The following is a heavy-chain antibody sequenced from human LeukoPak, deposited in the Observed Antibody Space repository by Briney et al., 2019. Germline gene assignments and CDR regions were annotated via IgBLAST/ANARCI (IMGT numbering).Heavy chain of an antibody. CDR2: IYYSGST. Sequence: SETLSLTCTVSGGSISSYYWSWIRQPPGKGLEWIGYIYYSGSTNYHPSLKSRVTISVDTSKNQFSLKLSSVTAADTAVYYCARDMGLWFGELLGGNAFDIWGQGTMVTVSS. D-gene: IGHD3-10*01. CDR1: GGSISSYY. V-gene: IGHV4-59*01. J-gene: IGHJ3*02. CDR3: ARDMGLWFGELLGGNAFDI.